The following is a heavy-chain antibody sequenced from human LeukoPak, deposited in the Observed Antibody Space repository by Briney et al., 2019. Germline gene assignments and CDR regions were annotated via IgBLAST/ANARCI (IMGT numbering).Heavy chain of an antibody. J-gene: IGHJ6*02. D-gene: IGHD3-3*01. V-gene: IGHV3-21*01. CDR1: GFTFSSYS. CDR3: ARVGVELEMDV. Sequence: GSLRLSCAASGFTFSSYSMNWVRQAPGKGLEWVSSISSSSSYIYYAGSVKGRFTISRDNAKNSLYLQMNSLRAEDTAVYYCARVGVELEMDVWGQGTTVTVSS. CDR2: ISSSSSYI.